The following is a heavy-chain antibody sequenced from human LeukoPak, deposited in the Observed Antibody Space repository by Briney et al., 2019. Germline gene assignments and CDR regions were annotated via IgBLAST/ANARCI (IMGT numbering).Heavy chain of an antibody. CDR1: GGSISTFY. CDR3: ARMRYGSGSHTYFDY. CDR2: VYTSGST. J-gene: IGHJ4*02. D-gene: IGHD3-10*01. V-gene: IGHV4-4*07. Sequence: SETLSLTCTVSGGSISTFYWSWIRQPAGKGLEWIGRVYTSGSTNYNPSLKSRVTMSVDTSKNQFSLKLSSVTAADTAVYYCARMRYGSGSHTYFDYWGQGTLVTVSS.